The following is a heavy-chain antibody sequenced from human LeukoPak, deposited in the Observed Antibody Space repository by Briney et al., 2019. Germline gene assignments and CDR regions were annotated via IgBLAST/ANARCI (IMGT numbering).Heavy chain of an antibody. D-gene: IGHD6-13*01. CDR3: ARVPIAAAGTCRD. V-gene: IGHV3-74*01. CDR1: GFTFSSYW. J-gene: IGHJ4*02. Sequence: GGSLRLSCAASGFTFSSYWMHWVRQAPGKGLVWVSRINSDGSSTNYADSVKGRFTISRDNAKNTLYLQMNSLRAEDTAVYYCARVPIAAAGTCRDWGQGTLVTVSS. CDR2: INSDGSST.